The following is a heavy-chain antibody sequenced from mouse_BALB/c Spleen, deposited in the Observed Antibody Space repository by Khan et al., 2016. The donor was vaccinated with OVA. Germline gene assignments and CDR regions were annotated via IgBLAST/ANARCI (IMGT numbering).Heavy chain of an antibody. Sequence: QIQLVQSGPDLKKPGETVKISCKASGYTFTDYVMNWVKQAPGKGLKWMGWINTYTGEPTYADDFKGRFAFSLETSASTAYLQINSLKNEDMATYFCARFHGGYWGQGTTLTVSS. J-gene: IGHJ2*01. CDR2: INTYTGEP. V-gene: IGHV9-1*02. CDR1: GYTFTDYV. CDR3: ARFHGGY.